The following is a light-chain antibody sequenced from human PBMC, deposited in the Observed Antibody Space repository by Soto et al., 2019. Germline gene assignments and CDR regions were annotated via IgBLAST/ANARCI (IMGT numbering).Light chain of an antibody. Sequence: SYELTQPPSVSLAPGQTARIACGGDNIGSTSVHWYQQKPGRAPVLVVYDDSDRPSGIPERFSGSNSGNTATLSISRVEAGDEADYYCQVWDIRSDRYVFGPGTKPTVL. CDR3: QVWDIRSDRYV. V-gene: IGLV3-21*02. CDR1: NIGSTS. J-gene: IGLJ1*01. CDR2: DDS.